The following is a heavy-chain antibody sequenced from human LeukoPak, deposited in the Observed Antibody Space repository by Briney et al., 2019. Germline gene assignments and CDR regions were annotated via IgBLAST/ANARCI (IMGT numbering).Heavy chain of an antibody. CDR1: GFTFSSYA. V-gene: IGHV3-30-3*01. CDR3: ASTPQ. J-gene: IGHJ4*02. CDR2: ISYDGSNK. Sequence: PGGSLRLSCAASGFTFSSYAMHWVRQAPGKGLEWVAVISYDGSNKYYADSVKGRFTISRDNSKNTLYLQMTSLRAEDTAVYYCASTPQWGQGTLVTVSS.